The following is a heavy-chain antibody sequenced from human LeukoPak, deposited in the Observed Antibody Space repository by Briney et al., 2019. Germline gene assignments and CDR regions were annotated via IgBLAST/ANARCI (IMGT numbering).Heavy chain of an antibody. D-gene: IGHD6-6*01. CDR3: ARRASSSSNLDAFDI. CDR1: GYTFTSYY. V-gene: IGHV1-2*02. J-gene: IGHJ3*02. CDR2: INPNSGGT. Sequence: ASVKVSCKASGYTFTSYYMHWVRQAPGQGLEWMGWINPNSGGTNYAQKFQGRVTMTRDTSISTAYMELSRLRSDDTAVYYCARRASSSSNLDAFDIWGQGTMVTVSS.